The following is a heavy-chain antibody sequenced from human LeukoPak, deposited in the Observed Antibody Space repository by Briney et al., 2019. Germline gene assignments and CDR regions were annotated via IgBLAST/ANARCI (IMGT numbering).Heavy chain of an antibody. D-gene: IGHD5-18*01. Sequence: GGSLRLSCTASSGYSMNWVRQAPGKGLEWVAYISSASSTIYYADSVEGGFTISRDNAQNSLNLQMNSLRAEDTAVYYCAREGVGYGYFGYMDVWGKGTTVTVSS. CDR3: AREGVGYGYFGYMDV. CDR2: ISSASSTI. J-gene: IGHJ6*03. V-gene: IGHV3-48*04. CDR1: SGYS.